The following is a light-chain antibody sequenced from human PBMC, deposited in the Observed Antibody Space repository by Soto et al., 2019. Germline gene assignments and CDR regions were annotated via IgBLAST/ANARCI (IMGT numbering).Light chain of an antibody. Sequence: DIQMTQSPPSLSTSAGERVTMTCRASPTITTYLSWYQQKAGKTPRLLIYAASRLQSGVPSRFSGSGSGTDFTLTIPNLQPDDVATYFCQQSYSTPPTFGQGTKVEIK. CDR3: QQSYSTPPT. V-gene: IGKV1-39*01. CDR1: PTITTY. CDR2: AAS. J-gene: IGKJ2*01.